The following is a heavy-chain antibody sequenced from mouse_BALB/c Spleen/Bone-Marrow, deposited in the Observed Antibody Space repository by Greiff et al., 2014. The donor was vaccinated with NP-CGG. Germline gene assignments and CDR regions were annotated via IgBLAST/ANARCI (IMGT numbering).Heavy chain of an antibody. J-gene: IGHJ2*01. Sequence: EVQLQQSGPELVKPGASVKISCKASGYSFTDYIMLWVKQSHGKSLEWIGNINPYCGSTKYNLKFKGKATLTVDKSSSTAYMQLNSLTSEDSAVYYCARGAYYGNCFDYWGQGTTLTVSS. CDR2: INPYCGST. CDR3: ARGAYYGNCFDY. CDR1: GYSFTDYI. V-gene: IGHV1-39*01. D-gene: IGHD2-10*01.